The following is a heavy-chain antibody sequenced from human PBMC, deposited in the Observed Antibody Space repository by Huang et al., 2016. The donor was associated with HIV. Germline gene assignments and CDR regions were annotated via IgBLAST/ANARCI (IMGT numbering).Heavy chain of an antibody. V-gene: IGHV4-59*02. J-gene: IGHJ4*02. CDR1: GGSVSKFY. Sequence: QVQLQESGTGVVKPSETLSLTFSVLGGSVSKFYWRWIRQPPGKGLEWIGYIAHTGISNSNPTLKSRSTISIDTSKNQFSLMLSSATAADTAVYYGARAPSRAFGTVFDSWGQGSLVIVSS. CDR3: ARAPSRAFGTVFDS. CDR2: IAHTGIS. D-gene: IGHD3-10*01.